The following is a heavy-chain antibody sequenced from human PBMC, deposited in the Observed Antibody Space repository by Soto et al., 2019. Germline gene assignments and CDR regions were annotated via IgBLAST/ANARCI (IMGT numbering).Heavy chain of an antibody. CDR1: GFVFSDSA. CDR2: IRNKTNNYGT. J-gene: IGHJ4*02. Sequence: EVQLVENGGALVQPGGSLRVSCEGSGFVFSDSAIHWVRQASGKGLEWVGRIRNKTNNYGTAYNGPVKGRFTIYRDDSKNTVYLKMNNLKLADTAVYYCASRRDWTAVDPFDHWGQGTLVTVSS. D-gene: IGHD5-18*01. CDR3: ASRRDWTAVDPFDH. V-gene: IGHV3-73*02.